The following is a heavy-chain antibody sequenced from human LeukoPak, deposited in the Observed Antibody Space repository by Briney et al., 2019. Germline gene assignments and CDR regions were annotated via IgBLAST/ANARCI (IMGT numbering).Heavy chain of an antibody. V-gene: IGHV4-59*01. Sequence: PSETLSLTCTVSGGSISSYYWTWIRQSPGKGLEWIGFFHHSGSTNYNPSFKSRVTISADTSNNHFSLRLTSVTAADTAVYYCAGGWLPDKNDFRGQGTLVTVSS. CDR2: FHHSGST. CDR1: GGSISSYY. J-gene: IGHJ4*02. CDR3: AGGWLPDKNDF. D-gene: IGHD5-24*01.